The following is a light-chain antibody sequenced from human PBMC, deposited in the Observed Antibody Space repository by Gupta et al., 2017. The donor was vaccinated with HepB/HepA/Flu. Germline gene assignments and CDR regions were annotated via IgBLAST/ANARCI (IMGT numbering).Light chain of an antibody. J-gene: IGLJ2*01. Sequence: SELTQDPAVSVDLGQTVRITCQGDSLRSYYASWYQQKPGQAPVLVLYGKNNRTSGIPDRFSCSSSRNTDSLTLTGAQPEDEADDDYNCRANSGSHLVVFGGGTKLTVL. CDR1: SLRSYY. CDR2: GKN. CDR3: NCRANSGSHLVV. V-gene: IGLV3-19*01.